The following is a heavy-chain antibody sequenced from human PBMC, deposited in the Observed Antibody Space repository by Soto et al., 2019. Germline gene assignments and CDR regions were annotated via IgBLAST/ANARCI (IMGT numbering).Heavy chain of an antibody. CDR2: ISSSSSYI. CDR1: GFPFISYS. J-gene: IGHJ2*01. Sequence: SCKASGFPFISYSMNWVRQAPGKGLEWVSSISSSSSYIYYADSVKGRFTISRDNAKNSLYLQMNSLRAEDTAVYYCAREGVAGYWYFDLWGRGTLVTVSS. V-gene: IGHV3-21*01. CDR3: AREGVAGYWYFDL. D-gene: IGHD6-19*01.